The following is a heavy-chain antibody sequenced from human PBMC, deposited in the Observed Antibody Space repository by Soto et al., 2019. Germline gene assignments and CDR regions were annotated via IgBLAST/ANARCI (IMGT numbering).Heavy chain of an antibody. CDR3: ARGITIFGVAVGADAFDI. CDR2: INPSGGST. CDR1: GYTFTSHY. J-gene: IGHJ3*02. Sequence: ASVKVCCKASGYTFTSHYMHWVRQAPGQGLEWMGIINPSGGSTSYAQKFQGRVTMTRDTSTSTVYMELSSLRSEDTAVYYCARGITIFGVAVGADAFDIWGQGTMVTVSS. V-gene: IGHV1-46*01. D-gene: IGHD3-3*01.